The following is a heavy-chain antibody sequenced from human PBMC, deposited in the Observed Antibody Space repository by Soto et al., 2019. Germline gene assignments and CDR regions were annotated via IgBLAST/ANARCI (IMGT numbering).Heavy chain of an antibody. CDR3: AKDAASGSPDYFDS. J-gene: IGHJ4*02. CDR2: ISTSADGT. CDR1: GFTFSSYA. V-gene: IGHV3-23*01. Sequence: GGSLRLSCAASGFTFSSYAMSWVRQAPGKRLEWVSGISTSADGTYYADSVKGRFSISRDNSKNTLYLQMSSLRAEDTAVYYCAKDAASGSPDYFDSWGQGTLVTVSS. D-gene: IGHD1-26*01.